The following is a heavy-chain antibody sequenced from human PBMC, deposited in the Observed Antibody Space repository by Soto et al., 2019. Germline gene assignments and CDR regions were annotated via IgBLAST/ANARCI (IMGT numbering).Heavy chain of an antibody. CDR2: FYYSGST. V-gene: IGHV4-39*07. D-gene: IGHD3-10*01. CDR1: GGSISSSGYS. J-gene: IGHJ4*02. CDR3: ARDRSYYGSGSYYHYSDY. Sequence: PSETLSLTCTVSGGSISSSGYSWGWIRQPPGKGLEWIGNFYYSGSTFYNPSLKSRVTISVDKSKNQFSLKLSSATAADTAVYYCARDRSYYGSGSYYHYSDYWGQGTLVTVSS.